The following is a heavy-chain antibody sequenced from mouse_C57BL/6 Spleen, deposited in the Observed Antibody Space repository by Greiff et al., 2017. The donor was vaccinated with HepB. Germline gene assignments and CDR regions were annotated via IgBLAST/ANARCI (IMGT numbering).Heavy chain of an antibody. D-gene: IGHD1-1*01. V-gene: IGHV1-54*01. Sequence: QVQLQQSGAELVRPGTSVKVSCKASGYAFTNYLIEWVKQRPGQGLEWIGVINPGSGGTNYNEKFKGKATLTADKSSSTAYMQLSSLTSEDSAVYFCARYYGSSGGWYFDVWGTGTTVTVSS. CDR3: ARYYGSSGGWYFDV. CDR1: GYAFTNYL. J-gene: IGHJ1*03. CDR2: INPGSGGT.